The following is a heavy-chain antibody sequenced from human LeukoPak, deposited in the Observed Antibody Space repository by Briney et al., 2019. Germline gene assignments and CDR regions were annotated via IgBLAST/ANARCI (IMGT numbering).Heavy chain of an antibody. CDR1: GYTFTGYY. D-gene: IGHD2-2*01. CDR3: ARGWAWYCSSTSCPYNWFDP. J-gene: IGHJ5*02. V-gene: IGHV1-2*02. CDR2: INPNSGGT. Sequence: ASVKVSCKASGYTFTGYYMHWVRQAPGQGLEWMGWINPNSGGTNYAQKFQGRDTMTRDTSISTAYMELSRLRSDDTAVYYCARGWAWYCSSTSCPYNWFDPWGQGTLVTVSS.